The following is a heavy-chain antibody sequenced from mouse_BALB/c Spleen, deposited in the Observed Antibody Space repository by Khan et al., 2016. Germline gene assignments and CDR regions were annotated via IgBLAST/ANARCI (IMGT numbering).Heavy chain of an antibody. D-gene: IGHD1-2*01. V-gene: IGHV4-1*02. CDR3: ARLHYYSCMNY. J-gene: IGHJ2*01. CDR2: INPDSSTI. Sequence: EVKLLESGGGLVQPGGSLKLSCAASGLDPSRYWMSWVRQAPGKGLEWIGEINPDSSTINYTPSLKDKFIISRDNAKNTLYLQMSKVRSEDTALYFCARLHYYSCMNYWGQGTTHTDSS. CDR1: GLDPSRYW.